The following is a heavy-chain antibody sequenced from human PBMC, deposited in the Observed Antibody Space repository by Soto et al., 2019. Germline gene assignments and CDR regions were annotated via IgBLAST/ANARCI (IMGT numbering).Heavy chain of an antibody. V-gene: IGHV2-5*01. CDR1: GFSLTTFGMG. D-gene: IGHD2-21*02. CDR3: VNSRDSSPSDY. Sequence: SGPTLVNPTQTLTLTCTFSGFSLTTFGMGVGWIRQPPGKAMEWLALIYWNDDKRYSPSLKSRLTITKDTSKNLVVLTMTNMDNVDTDTYYCVNSRDSSPSDYWGQGTLVTVSS. CDR2: IYWNDDK. J-gene: IGHJ4*02.